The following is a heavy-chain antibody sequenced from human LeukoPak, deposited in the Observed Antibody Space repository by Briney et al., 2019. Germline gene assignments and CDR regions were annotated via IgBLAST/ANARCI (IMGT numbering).Heavy chain of an antibody. Sequence: PGGSLRLSCAASGFTFSSYAMHWVRQAPGKGLEWVAVISYDGSNKYYADSVKGRFTISRDNSKNTLYLQMNSLRAEDTAVYYCARAGMRELENAYAFDIRGQGTMVTVSS. CDR2: ISYDGSNK. V-gene: IGHV3-30-3*01. D-gene: IGHD1-26*01. J-gene: IGHJ3*02. CDR3: ARAGMRELENAYAFDI. CDR1: GFTFSSYA.